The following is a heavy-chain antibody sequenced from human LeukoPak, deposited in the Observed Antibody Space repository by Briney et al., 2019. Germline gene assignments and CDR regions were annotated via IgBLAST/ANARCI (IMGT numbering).Heavy chain of an antibody. Sequence: SETLSLTCAVSGDSISSSDFYWACLRPPPGKALEWVRSDHSSRNTYYNPSLLSRATISIDASKSQFSLKLSSVTAADTAVYYCAKDFGHHRTDCWGQGTLVTVSS. CDR2: DHSSRNT. J-gene: IGHJ4*02. V-gene: IGHV4-39*02. CDR1: GDSISSSDFY. D-gene: IGHD1-14*01. CDR3: AKDFGHHRTDC.